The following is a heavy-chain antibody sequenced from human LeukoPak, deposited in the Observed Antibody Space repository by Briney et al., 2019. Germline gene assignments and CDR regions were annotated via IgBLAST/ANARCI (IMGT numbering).Heavy chain of an antibody. D-gene: IGHD5-12*01. CDR1: GSTFSDYW. V-gene: IGHV3-74*01. CDR2: INTDGSDT. CDR3: ARRGEDGFGYRY. Sequence: GGSLRVSCVVSGSTFSDYWMHWVRQAPGKGLVWVSRINTDGSDTSYVDSVRGRFTVSRDNAKNTLYLQMNSLRSEDTAVYYCARRGEDGFGYRYWGQGTLVTVSS. J-gene: IGHJ4*02.